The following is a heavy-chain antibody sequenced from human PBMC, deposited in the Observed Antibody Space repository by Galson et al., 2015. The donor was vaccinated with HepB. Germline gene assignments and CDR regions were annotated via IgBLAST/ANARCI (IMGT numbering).Heavy chain of an antibody. CDR3: ARERINIADKGSAFDI. CDR1: GLTFGTYG. D-gene: IGHD6-13*01. Sequence: SLRLSCAVSGLTFGTYGMHWVRQAPGKGLEWVALIWNDGSNKNYADSVKGRFSIFRDNSKNMLYLQMNSLRAEDTAVYYCARERINIADKGSAFDIWGQGTMVTVSS. V-gene: IGHV3-33*01. CDR2: IWNDGSNK. J-gene: IGHJ3*02.